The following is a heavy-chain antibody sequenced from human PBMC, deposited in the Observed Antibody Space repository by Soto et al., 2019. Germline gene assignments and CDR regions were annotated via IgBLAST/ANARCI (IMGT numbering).Heavy chain of an antibody. J-gene: IGHJ4*02. Sequence: QVQLVESGGGVVQPGRSLRLSCAASGFTFSSYAMHWVRQAPGKGLEWVAVISYDGSNKYYADSVKGRFTISRDNSKNTLYLQMNSLRAEDTAVYYCARGEGWNYDPFDYWGQGTLVTVSS. D-gene: IGHD1-7*01. CDR3: ARGEGWNYDPFDY. CDR1: GFTFSSYA. CDR2: ISYDGSNK. V-gene: IGHV3-30-3*01.